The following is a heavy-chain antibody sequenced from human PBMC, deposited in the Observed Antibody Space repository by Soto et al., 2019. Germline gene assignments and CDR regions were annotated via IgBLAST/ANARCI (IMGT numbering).Heavy chain of an antibody. D-gene: IGHD3-9*01. CDR1: GGSVTSSSFY. J-gene: IGHJ4*02. Sequence: PSETLSLTCTVSGGSVTSSSFYWGWIRQPPGKGLEWIGIIYYSGSTYYNPSLKSRVTISVDTSKRQFSLNLNSVTAADTAVYYCARGYDILTGPLDYWGPGTLVTVSS. CDR2: IYYSGST. CDR3: ARGYDILTGPLDY. V-gene: IGHV4-39*01.